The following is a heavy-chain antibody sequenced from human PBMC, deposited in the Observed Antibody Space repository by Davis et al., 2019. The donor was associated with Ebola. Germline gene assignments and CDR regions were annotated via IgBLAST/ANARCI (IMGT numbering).Heavy chain of an antibody. CDR3: ARESAAPNGGGAFDI. V-gene: IGHV3-23*01. CDR1: GFTFSTYV. D-gene: IGHD7-27*01. J-gene: IGHJ3*02. CDR2: ISRSGAST. Sequence: PGGSLRLSCAASGFTFSTYVMTWVRQAPGKGLEWVSAISRSGASTYYADPVKGRFTISRDNSKNTLYLQMNSLRVEGTAVYYCARESAAPNGGGAFDIWGQGTMVTVSS.